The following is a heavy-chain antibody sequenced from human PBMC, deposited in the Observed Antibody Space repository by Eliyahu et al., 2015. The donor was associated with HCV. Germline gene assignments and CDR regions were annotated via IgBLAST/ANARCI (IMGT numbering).Heavy chain of an antibody. J-gene: IGHJ5*02. D-gene: IGHD2-2*01. CDR2: INPNTGGT. CDR3: ARTYCSSNNCPPDP. Sequence: QVQLVQSGAEVQKPGAXVPVXCKASGXTFTXXFLHWVRQAPGQGLEWMGWINPNTGGTNYAQKFQGRVTMTRDTSIATAYMDLRRLTSDDTAIYYCARTYCSSNNCPPDPWGQGTLVTVSS. CDR1: GXTFTXXF. V-gene: IGHV1-2*02.